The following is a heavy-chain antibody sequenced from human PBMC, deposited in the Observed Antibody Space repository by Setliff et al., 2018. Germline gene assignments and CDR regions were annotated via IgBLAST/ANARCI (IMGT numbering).Heavy chain of an antibody. J-gene: IGHJ6*03. CDR3: ARVFGSSSSPYNYYYYMDV. CDR2: INPIFGTA. V-gene: IGHV1-69*05. D-gene: IGHD6-6*01. CDR1: GGTFSNYG. Sequence: SVKVSCKASGGTFSNYGVSWVRQAPEQGLEWMGGINPIFGTANYAQKFQGRLTVTTDESTNTAYMELSSLSSEDTAVYYCARVFGSSSSPYNYYYYMDVWGKGTTVTVSS.